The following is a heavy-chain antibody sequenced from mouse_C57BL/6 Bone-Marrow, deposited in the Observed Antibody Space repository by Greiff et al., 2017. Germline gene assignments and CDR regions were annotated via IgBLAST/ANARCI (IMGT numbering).Heavy chain of an antibody. CDR1: GYTFTDYY. CDR2: INPNNGGT. V-gene: IGHV1-26*01. CDR3: AREKLDWYFDV. J-gene: IGHJ1*03. Sequence: EVQLHQSGPELVKPGASVKISCKASGYTFTDYYMNWVKQSHGKSLEWIGDINPNNGGTSYNQKFKGKATLTVDKSSSTAYMALRSLTSEDSAVYYCAREKLDWYFDVGGTGTTVTVSA.